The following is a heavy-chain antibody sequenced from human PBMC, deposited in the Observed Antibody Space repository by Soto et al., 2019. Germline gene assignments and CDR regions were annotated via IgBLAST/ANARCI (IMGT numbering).Heavy chain of an antibody. J-gene: IGHJ6*02. CDR3: ARLYYDYV. D-gene: IGHD3-3*01. CDR1: VFTFGTYS. V-gene: IGHV3-48*02. Sequence: GWSLRLCCAGSVFTFGTYSMNWVRQAAGKGLEWIAYISYDSDTIQYADSVEGRFTISRDNAKNSLYLQMNSLRDEDTAVYYCARLYYDYVWGQGTTVTVSS. CDR2: ISYDSDTI.